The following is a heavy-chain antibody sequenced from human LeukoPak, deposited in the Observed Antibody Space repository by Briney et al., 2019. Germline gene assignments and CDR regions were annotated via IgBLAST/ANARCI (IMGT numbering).Heavy chain of an antibody. D-gene: IGHD2-2*01. Sequence: ASVTVSFKASGYTFTGYYMHWVRQAPGQGLEWMGWINPNSGGTNYAQKFQGRVTMTRDTSISTAYMELSRLRSDDTAVYYCARAGSSSTSLRTYYYYMDVWGKGTTVTVSS. CDR1: GYTFTGYY. CDR3: ARAGSSSTSLRTYYYYMDV. J-gene: IGHJ6*03. CDR2: INPNSGGT. V-gene: IGHV1-2*02.